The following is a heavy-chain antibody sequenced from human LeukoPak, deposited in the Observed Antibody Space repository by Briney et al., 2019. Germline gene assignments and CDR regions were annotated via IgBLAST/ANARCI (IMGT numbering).Heavy chain of an antibody. CDR1: GFTFTDYW. D-gene: IGHD6-13*01. CDR3: ARDGTAAGLYFDL. CDR2: IRQDGGEK. V-gene: IGHV3-7*01. Sequence: GGSLRLSCAVSGFTFTDYWMNWVRQAPGKGLEWVASIRQDGGEKYYVDSVKGRFTISRDNTKNSLYLQMSTLRAEDTAVYYCARDGTAAGLYFDLWGQGTLVTVSS. J-gene: IGHJ4*01.